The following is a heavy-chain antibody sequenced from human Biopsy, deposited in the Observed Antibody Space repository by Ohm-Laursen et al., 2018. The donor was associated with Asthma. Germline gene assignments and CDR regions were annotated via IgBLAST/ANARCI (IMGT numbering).Heavy chain of an antibody. CDR1: PGSFSGFF. J-gene: IGHJ6*02. V-gene: IGHV4-34*01. CDR2: TNERGVT. Sequence: TLSLTCDVYPGSFSGFFWTWIRQSPGKGLEWIGETNERGVTNNNPSLKSRVIISIDTYWNRVSLKLTSVTAADTAVYYCARGPELDVWGQGTTVTISS. CDR3: ARGPELDV.